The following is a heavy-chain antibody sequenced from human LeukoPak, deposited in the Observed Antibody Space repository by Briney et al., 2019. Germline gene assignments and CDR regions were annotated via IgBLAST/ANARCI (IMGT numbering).Heavy chain of an antibody. J-gene: IGHJ4*02. Sequence: APVKVSCKASGYTFTTYYMHWVRQAPGQGLEWMGIINPSGGSTSYAQKFQDRVTMTRDMSTSTVYMELSSLRSEDTAVYYCARGLLSYYYDSSGLDYWGQGTLVTVSS. CDR3: ARGLLSYYYDSSGLDY. CDR2: INPSGGST. D-gene: IGHD3-22*01. CDR1: GYTFTTYY. V-gene: IGHV1-46*01.